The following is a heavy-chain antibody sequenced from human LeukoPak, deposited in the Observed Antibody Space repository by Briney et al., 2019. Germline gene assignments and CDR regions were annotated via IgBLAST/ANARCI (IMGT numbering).Heavy chain of an antibody. CDR1: GGSISSSNW. J-gene: IGHJ6*04. Sequence: SETLSLTCAVSGGSISSSNWWSWVRQPPGKGLEWIGEIYHSGSTNYNPSLKGRVTISVDKSKNQFSLKLSSVTAADTAVYYCARVRAAAEDYYYYGMDVWGKGTTVTVSS. V-gene: IGHV4-4*02. CDR3: ARVRAAAEDYYYYGMDV. D-gene: IGHD6-13*01. CDR2: IYHSGST.